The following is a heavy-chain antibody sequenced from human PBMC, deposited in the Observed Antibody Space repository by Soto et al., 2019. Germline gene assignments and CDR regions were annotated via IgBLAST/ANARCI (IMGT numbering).Heavy chain of an antibody. CDR2: ISQDGSNK. CDR1: GFTFSRFV. V-gene: IGHV3-30-3*01. J-gene: IGHJ4*02. Sequence: GGSLRLSCAASGFTFSRFVMHWVRQAPGKGLEWVAMISQDGSNKNYADSVKGRFTISRDNSRDTLYLEMNSLRPEDTAKYYCARDVMTSVTEDYWGQGTLVPVSS. D-gene: IGHD4-17*01. CDR3: ARDVMTSVTEDY.